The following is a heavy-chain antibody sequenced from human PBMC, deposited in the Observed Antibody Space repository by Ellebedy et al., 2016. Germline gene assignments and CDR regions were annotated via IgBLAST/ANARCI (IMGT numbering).Heavy chain of an antibody. Sequence: GESLMISXTASGFTFKSFSMHWVRQVPGKGLEWVAVSAYNGDFYEDSVRGRFTVSRDNSKNTLYLQMSNLRSEDTAVYRCARGLGPRGTWHIDFWGQGTLVTVSS. CDR1: GFTFKSFS. CDR2: SAYNGD. CDR3: ARGLGPRGTWHIDF. D-gene: IGHD7-27*01. J-gene: IGHJ4*02. V-gene: IGHV3-30*04.